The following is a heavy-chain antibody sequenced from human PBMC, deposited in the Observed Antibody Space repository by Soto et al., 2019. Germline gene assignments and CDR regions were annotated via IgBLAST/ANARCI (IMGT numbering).Heavy chain of an antibody. CDR3: ARERRNSVSLHSAVAGPFDY. CDR1: GGTFSSYT. Sequence: EASVKVSCKASGGTFSSYTISWVRQAPGQGLEWMGRIIPILGIANYAQKFQGRVTITADKSTSTAYMELSSLRSEDTAVYYCARERRNSVSLHSAVAGPFDYWGQGTLVTVSS. D-gene: IGHD6-19*01. CDR2: IIPILGIA. J-gene: IGHJ4*02. V-gene: IGHV1-69*04.